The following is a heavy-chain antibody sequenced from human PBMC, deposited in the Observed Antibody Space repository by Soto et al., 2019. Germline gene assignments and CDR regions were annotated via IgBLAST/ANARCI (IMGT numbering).Heavy chain of an antibody. Sequence: GASVKVSCKASGGTFSSYAISWVRQAPGQGLEWMGGIIPIFGTANYAQKFQGRVTITADESTSTAYMELSSLRSEDTAVYYCARGDGDDILTGYQHYFDYWGQGTLVTVSS. D-gene: IGHD3-9*01. CDR3: ARGDGDDILTGYQHYFDY. CDR2: IIPIFGTA. J-gene: IGHJ4*02. V-gene: IGHV1-69*13. CDR1: GGTFSSYA.